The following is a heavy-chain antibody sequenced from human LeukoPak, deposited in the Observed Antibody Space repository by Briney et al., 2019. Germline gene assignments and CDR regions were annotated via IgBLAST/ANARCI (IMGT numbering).Heavy chain of an antibody. Sequence: ASVKVSCKASGYTFTGYYMHWVRQAPGQGLEWMGWINPNSGGTNYAQKFQGRVTMTRDTSISTAYMELSRLRSDDTAVYYCARDLGELSSYYYYMDVWGKGTTVTVSS. V-gene: IGHV1-2*02. CDR2: INPNSGGT. CDR3: ARDLGELSSYYYYMDV. CDR1: GYTFTGYY. D-gene: IGHD3-10*01. J-gene: IGHJ6*03.